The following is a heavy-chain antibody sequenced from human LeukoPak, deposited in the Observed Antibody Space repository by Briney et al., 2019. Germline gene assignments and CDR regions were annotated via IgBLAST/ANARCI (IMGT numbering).Heavy chain of an antibody. CDR1: GFTFSSYA. Sequence: PGGSLRLSCAASGFTFSSYAMSWVRQAPGKGLEWVSTFGGSGAGTYYADSVKGRFTISRDNSKNTLYLQMNSVRAEDTAVYYCAKRERYYFDSWGQGTLVTVSS. CDR3: AKRERYYFDS. J-gene: IGHJ4*02. CDR2: FGGSGAGT. V-gene: IGHV3-23*01.